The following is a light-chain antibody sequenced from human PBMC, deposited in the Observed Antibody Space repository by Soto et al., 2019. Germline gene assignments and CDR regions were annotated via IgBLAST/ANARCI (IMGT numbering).Light chain of an antibody. V-gene: IGKV1-12*01. CDR2: GAS. J-gene: IGKJ2*01. Sequence: DIQMTQSPSSVSASVGDRVTITCRASQGISTWLAWYQQKPGKVPNLLIYGASSLQTGVPSRFSGSGSGTDITLTISSLQAEDFATYYCQQASSLPHTFGQGTKLEIK. CDR1: QGISTW. CDR3: QQASSLPHT.